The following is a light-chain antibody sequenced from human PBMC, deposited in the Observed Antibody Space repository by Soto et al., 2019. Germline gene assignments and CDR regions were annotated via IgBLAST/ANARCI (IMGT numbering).Light chain of an antibody. CDR1: NSDVGIYDF. Sequence: QSVLTQPASVSGTPGQSITISCTGSNSDVGIYDFVSWYQHHPGRAPNLIVSEVSHRPSGVSNRFSGSKSGNTASLTISGLQSEDEADYYCISYTSDDVRYVFGTGTKLTVL. CDR3: ISYTSDDVRYV. J-gene: IGLJ1*01. V-gene: IGLV2-14*01. CDR2: EVS.